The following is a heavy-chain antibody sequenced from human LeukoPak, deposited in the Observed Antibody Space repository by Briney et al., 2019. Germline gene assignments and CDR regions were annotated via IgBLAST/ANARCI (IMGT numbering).Heavy chain of an antibody. CDR2: VNYSGST. CDR1: GGSVSNDNHC. CDR3: ARGEYYFDY. J-gene: IGHJ4*02. Sequence: SETLSLTCTVSGGSVSNDNHCWSWIRQPPGKGLEWIGYVNYSGSTKYNPSLKSRVTISVDTSKNQFSLKLSSVTAADTAVYYCARGEYYFDYWGQGTLVTVSS. D-gene: IGHD3-10*01. V-gene: IGHV4-61*01.